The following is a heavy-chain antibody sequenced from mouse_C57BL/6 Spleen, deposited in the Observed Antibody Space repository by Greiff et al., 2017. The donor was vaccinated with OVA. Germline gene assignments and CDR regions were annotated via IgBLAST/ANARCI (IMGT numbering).Heavy chain of an antibody. V-gene: IGHV1-26*01. CDR1: GYTFTDYY. J-gene: IGHJ3*01. D-gene: IGHD1-1*01. Sequence: EVQLQQSGPELVKPGASVKISCKASGYTFTDYYMNWVKQSHGKSLEWIGDINPNNGGTSYNQKFKGKATLTVDKSSSTAYMELRSLTSEDSAVYYCARRAGSSSAWFAYWGQGTLVTVSA. CDR3: ARRAGSSSAWFAY. CDR2: INPNNGGT.